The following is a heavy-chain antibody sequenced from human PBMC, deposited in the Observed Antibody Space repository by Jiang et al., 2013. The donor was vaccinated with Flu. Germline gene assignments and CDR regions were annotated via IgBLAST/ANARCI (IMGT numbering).Heavy chain of an antibody. Sequence: SWVRQAPGQGLEWMGWISAYNGNTNYAQKLQGRVTMTTDTSTSTAYMELRSLRSDDTAVYYCARSYSSAATLGYWGQGTLVTVSS. CDR3: ARSYSSAATLGY. CDR2: ISAYNGNT. J-gene: IGHJ4*02. D-gene: IGHD6-25*01. V-gene: IGHV1-18*01.